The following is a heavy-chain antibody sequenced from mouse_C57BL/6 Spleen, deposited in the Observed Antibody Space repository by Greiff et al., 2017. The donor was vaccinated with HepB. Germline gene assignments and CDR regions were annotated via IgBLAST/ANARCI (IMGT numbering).Heavy chain of an antibody. CDR1: GYAFSSYW. Sequence: QVQLQQSGAELVKPGASVKISCKASGYAFSSYWMNWVKQRPGKGLEWIGQIYPGDGDTNYNGKFKGKATLTADKSSSTAYMQLSSLTSEDSAVYFCARGQGNWVYYFDYWGQGTTLTVSS. CDR2: IYPGDGDT. CDR3: ARGQGNWVYYFDY. D-gene: IGHD4-1*01. V-gene: IGHV1-80*01. J-gene: IGHJ2*01.